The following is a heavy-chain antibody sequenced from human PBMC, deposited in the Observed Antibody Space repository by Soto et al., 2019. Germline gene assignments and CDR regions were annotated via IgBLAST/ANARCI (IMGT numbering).Heavy chain of an antibody. V-gene: IGHV1-2*02. Sequence: QVHLVQSGAEIRKPGASVKVSCKASGYTFVIYHLHWVRQAPGQGLEWVGWINPNSGDTNYAQKFQGRVTMNRDTSINTVYMELRGLRSDDTAVYYCARMTVAIDYWGQGALVTVSS. CDR3: ARMTVAIDY. D-gene: IGHD3-22*01. CDR2: INPNSGDT. CDR1: GYTFVIYH. J-gene: IGHJ4*02.